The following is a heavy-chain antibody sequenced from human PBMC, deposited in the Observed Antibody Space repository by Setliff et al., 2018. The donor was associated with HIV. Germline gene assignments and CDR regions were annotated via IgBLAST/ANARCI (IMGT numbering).Heavy chain of an antibody. CDR2: INPYTGKT. V-gene: IGHV1-18*01. CDR1: GYIFTNYG. J-gene: IGHJ4*02. CDR3: ARRGNYYGSAFDY. D-gene: IGHD3-10*01. Sequence: ASVKVSCKASGYIFTNYGINWVRQAPGHGLEWMGWINPYTGKTNFAENLQGRVTLTTDTSTSTAYMDLRSLKSDDTAVFCCARRGNYYGSAFDYWGQGTLVTVSS.